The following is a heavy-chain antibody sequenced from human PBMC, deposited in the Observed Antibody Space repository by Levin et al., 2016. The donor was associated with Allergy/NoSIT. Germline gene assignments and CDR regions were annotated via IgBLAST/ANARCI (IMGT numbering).Heavy chain of an antibody. CDR3: ARIQGYCSGGSCYNWFDP. J-gene: IGHJ5*02. Sequence: SGPTLVKPTQTLTLTCTFSGFSLSTSGMRVSWIRQPPGKALEWLARIDWDDDKFYSTSLKTRLTISKDTSKNQVVLTMTNMDPVDTATYYCARIQGYCSGGSCYNWFDPWGQGTLVTVSS. V-gene: IGHV2-70*04. CDR2: IDWDDDK. CDR1: GFSLSTSGMR. D-gene: IGHD2-15*01.